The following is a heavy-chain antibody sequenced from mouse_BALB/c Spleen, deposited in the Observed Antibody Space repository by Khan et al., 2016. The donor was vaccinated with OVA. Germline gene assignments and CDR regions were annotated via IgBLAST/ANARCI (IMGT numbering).Heavy chain of an antibody. CDR3: ARQPYYHYNIMDY. Sequence: QVRLQQSGPGLAAPSQSLSITCTISGFSLTNYGVHWVRQPPGKGLEWLVVIWNDGSTTYNSALKSRLTITKDNSQSQVFLKMNSHQTDDTAIYFGARQPYYHYNIMDYWGQGTSVTVAS. V-gene: IGHV2-6-1*01. J-gene: IGHJ4*01. CDR2: IWNDGST. D-gene: IGHD2-10*01. CDR1: GFSLTNYG.